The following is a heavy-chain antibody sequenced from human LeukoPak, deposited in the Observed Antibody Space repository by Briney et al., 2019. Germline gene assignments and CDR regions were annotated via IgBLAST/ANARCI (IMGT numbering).Heavy chain of an antibody. D-gene: IGHD6-13*01. CDR3: ARPKIAAAGDYYYGMDV. CDR1: GGTFSSYA. J-gene: IGHJ6*02. V-gene: IGHV1-69*04. Sequence: SVKVSCKASGGTFSSYAISWVRQAPGQGLEWMGRIIPILGIANYAQKFQGRVTITADKSTSTAYMELSSLRSEDTAVYYCARPKIAAAGDYYYGMDVWGQGTTVTVSS. CDR2: IIPILGIA.